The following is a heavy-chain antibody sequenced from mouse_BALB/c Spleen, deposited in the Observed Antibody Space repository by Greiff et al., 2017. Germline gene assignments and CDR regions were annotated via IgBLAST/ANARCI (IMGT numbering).Heavy chain of an antibody. D-gene: IGHD2-10*01. CDR3: ARWPYYGNSYAMDY. Sequence: EVQLVESGGGLVQPGGSRKLSCAASGFTFSSFGMHWVRQAPEKGLEWVAYISSGSSNIYYADTVKGRFTISRDKPKNTLFLQMTSLRSEDTAMYYCARWPYYGNSYAMDYWGQGTSVTVSS. V-gene: IGHV5-17*02. J-gene: IGHJ4*01. CDR1: GFTFSSFG. CDR2: ISSGSSNI.